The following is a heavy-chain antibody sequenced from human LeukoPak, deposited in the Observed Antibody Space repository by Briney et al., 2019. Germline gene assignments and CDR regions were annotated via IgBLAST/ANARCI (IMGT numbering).Heavy chain of an antibody. CDR1: GVSLSGYY. V-gene: IGHV4-34*01. CDR2: INHSGST. Sequence: KPSETLSLTCAVYGVSLSGYYWSWIRQPPGKGLEWIGEINHSGSTNYNPSLKSRVTISIDTSKNQFPLKLSSVTAADTAVYYCARVKRGYSYGRIDYWGQGTLVTVSS. CDR3: ARVKRGYSYGRIDY. D-gene: IGHD5-18*01. J-gene: IGHJ4*02.